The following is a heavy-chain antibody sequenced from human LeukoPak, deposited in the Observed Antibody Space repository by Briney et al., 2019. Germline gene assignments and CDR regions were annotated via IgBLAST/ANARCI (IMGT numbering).Heavy chain of an antibody. CDR2: IYYSGST. D-gene: IGHD2-2*01. Sequence: PSETLSLTCTVSGGSISSGGYYWSWIRQHPGKGLEWIGYIYYSGSTYYNPSLKSRVTISVDTSKNQFSLKLSSVTAADTAVYYCARTPRDIVVVPAASPDPETYYYYGMDVWGQGTTVTVSS. CDR3: ARTPRDIVVVPAASPDPETYYYYGMDV. J-gene: IGHJ6*02. CDR1: GGSISSGGYY. V-gene: IGHV4-31*03.